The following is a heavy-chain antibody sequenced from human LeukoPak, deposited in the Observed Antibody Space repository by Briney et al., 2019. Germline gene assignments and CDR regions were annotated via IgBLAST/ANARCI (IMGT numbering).Heavy chain of an antibody. CDR1: GYTFTDYY. V-gene: IGHV1-18*04. D-gene: IGHD2-21*01. Sequence: ASVKVSCKVSGYTFTDYYMHWVQQAPGKGLEWMGWISAYNGNTNYAQKLQGRVTMTTDTSTSTAYMELRSLRSDDTAVYYCARVRVCGGDCYWYFDLWGRGTLVTVSS. CDR2: ISAYNGNT. CDR3: ARVRVCGGDCYWYFDL. J-gene: IGHJ2*01.